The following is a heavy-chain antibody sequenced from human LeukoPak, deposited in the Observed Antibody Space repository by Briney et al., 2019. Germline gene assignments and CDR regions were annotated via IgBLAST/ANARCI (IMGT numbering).Heavy chain of an antibody. D-gene: IGHD3-10*01. J-gene: IGHJ4*02. Sequence: PGRSLRLSCAASGFTFSSYVMHWVRQAPGKGLEWVAGISYDGNNKYYAESVKGRFTISRDNSKNTLYLQMNSLRDEDTAVCYCAKDWVVRGVISYWGQGTLVTVSS. CDR3: AKDWVVRGVISY. CDR1: GFTFSSYV. V-gene: IGHV3-30*18. CDR2: ISYDGNNK.